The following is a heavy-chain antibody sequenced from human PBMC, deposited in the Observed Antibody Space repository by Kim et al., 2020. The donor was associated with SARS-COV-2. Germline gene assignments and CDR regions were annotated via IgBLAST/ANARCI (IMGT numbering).Heavy chain of an antibody. D-gene: IGHD2-8*01. Sequence: GGSLRLSCAASGFTFSSYGMHWVRQAPGKGLEWVAVIWYDGSNKYYADSVKGRFTISRDNSKNTLYLQMNSLRAEDTAVYYCARDSLNGYGMDVWGQGTTVTVSS. CDR1: GFTFSSYG. CDR2: IWYDGSNK. CDR3: ARDSLNGYGMDV. V-gene: IGHV3-33*01. J-gene: IGHJ6*02.